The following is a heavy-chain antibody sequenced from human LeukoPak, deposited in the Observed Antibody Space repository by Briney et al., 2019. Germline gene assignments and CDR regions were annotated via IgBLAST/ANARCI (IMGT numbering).Heavy chain of an antibody. CDR1: GYTFTSYG. D-gene: IGHD2-15*01. Sequence: ASVKVACKASGYTFTSYGISWVRQAPGQGLEWMGWISAYNGNTNYAQKLQGRVTMTTDTSTSTAYMELRSLRSDDTAVYYRARDGSVVVAATRGVRFDPWGQGTLVTVSS. V-gene: IGHV1-18*01. CDR3: ARDGSVVVAATRGVRFDP. CDR2: ISAYNGNT. J-gene: IGHJ5*02.